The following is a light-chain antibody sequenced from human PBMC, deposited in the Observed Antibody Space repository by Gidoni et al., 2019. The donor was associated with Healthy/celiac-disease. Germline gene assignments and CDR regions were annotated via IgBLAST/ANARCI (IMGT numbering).Light chain of an antibody. CDR3: QQRSNWAS. CDR1: QSVSSY. Sequence: EIVLTQSPATLSLSPGERATLTCRASQSVSSYLAWYQQTPGQAPRLLIYDASNRATGIPARFSGSGSGTDFTLTISSLEPEDFAVYYCQQRSNWASFGPGTKVDIK. J-gene: IGKJ3*01. V-gene: IGKV3-11*01. CDR2: DAS.